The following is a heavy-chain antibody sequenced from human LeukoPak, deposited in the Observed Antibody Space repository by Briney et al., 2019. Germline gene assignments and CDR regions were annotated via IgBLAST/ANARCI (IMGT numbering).Heavy chain of an antibody. J-gene: IGHJ1*01. V-gene: IGHV4-31*03. CDR1: GDSIRTSSHY. Sequence: TLSLTCTVSGDSIRTSSHYWGWIRQHPGKGLEWIGYIYYSGSTYYNPSLKSRVTISVDTSKNQFSLKLSSVTAADTAVYYCARCPSMGMDGLYFQHWGQGTLVTVSS. CDR3: ARCPSMGMDGLYFQH. CDR2: IYYSGST. D-gene: IGHD2-8*01.